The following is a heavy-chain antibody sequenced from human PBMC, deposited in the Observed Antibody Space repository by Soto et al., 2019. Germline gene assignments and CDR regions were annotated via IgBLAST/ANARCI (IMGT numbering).Heavy chain of an antibody. Sequence: QVQLVQSGAEVKKPGASVKVSCKASGYTFTSYGISWVRQAPGQGLEWMGWINAYNGHTKYSQRLQGRVPMTTDTSTSKAYMELRSLRSHDTAVYYCARGVGWEPLDYWGQGTLVTVSS. CDR1: GYTFTSYG. V-gene: IGHV1-18*01. CDR3: ARGVGWEPLDY. CDR2: INAYNGHT. D-gene: IGHD1-26*01. J-gene: IGHJ4*02.